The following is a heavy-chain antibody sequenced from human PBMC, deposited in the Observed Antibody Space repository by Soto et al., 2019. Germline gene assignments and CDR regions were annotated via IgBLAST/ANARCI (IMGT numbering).Heavy chain of an antibody. D-gene: IGHD6-19*01. CDR3: AISSRLVGEYFQH. V-gene: IGHV3-7*01. Sequence: GGSLRLSCAASGFSLSTYWMSWVRQAPGRGLEWVATIRQDGGETHYVDYVKGRFTISRDNAKNSLYLQMNSLRAEDTAVYYCAISSRLVGEYFQHWGQGTLVTVSS. CDR2: IRQDGGET. J-gene: IGHJ1*01. CDR1: GFSLSTYW.